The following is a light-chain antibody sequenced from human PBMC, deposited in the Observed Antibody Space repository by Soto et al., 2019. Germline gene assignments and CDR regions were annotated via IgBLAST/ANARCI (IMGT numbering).Light chain of an antibody. J-gene: IGKJ1*01. CDR1: QSVSSN. CDR3: QQYNNFRGT. Sequence: EIVMTQSPATLSVPPGEGVTLSCRASQSVSSNLAWYQQKPGQAPRLLIYGASTRATGIPARFSGSGSGTDFTLTISSLQSEDFAVYYCQQYNNFRGTFGQGTKVEVK. CDR2: GAS. V-gene: IGKV3-15*01.